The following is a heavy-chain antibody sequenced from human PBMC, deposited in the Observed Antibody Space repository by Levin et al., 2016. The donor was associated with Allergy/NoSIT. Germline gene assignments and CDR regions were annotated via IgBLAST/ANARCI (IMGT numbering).Heavy chain of an antibody. Sequence: VRQAPGKGLEWVANIKQDGSEKYYVDSVKGRFTISRDNAKNSLYLQMNSLRAEDTAVYYCAREQMGDFWSGYMYYFDYWGQGTLVTVSS. J-gene: IGHJ4*02. CDR2: IKQDGSEK. CDR3: AREQMGDFWSGYMYYFDY. D-gene: IGHD3-3*01. V-gene: IGHV3-7*01.